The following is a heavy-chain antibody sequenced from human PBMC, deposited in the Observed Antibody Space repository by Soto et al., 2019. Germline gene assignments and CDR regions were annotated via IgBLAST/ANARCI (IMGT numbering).Heavy chain of an antibody. Sequence: PSQTLSLTCAISGDSVSSKTAAWNWIRQSPSRGLEWLGRTYFRSKWYNDYAISVKSRITINPDTSKNQFSLLLNSVTPEDTAVYYCARDWFELALDAFDIWGQGTMVTVSS. J-gene: IGHJ3*02. CDR3: ARDWFELALDAFDI. CDR2: TYFRSKWYN. V-gene: IGHV6-1*01. D-gene: IGHD3-10*01. CDR1: GDSVSSKTAA.